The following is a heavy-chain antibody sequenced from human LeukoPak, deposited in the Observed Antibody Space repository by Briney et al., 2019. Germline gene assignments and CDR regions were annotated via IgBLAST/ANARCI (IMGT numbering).Heavy chain of an antibody. D-gene: IGHD1-14*01. CDR2: ISYDGRKK. CDR3: AKELLSSPTAEDAFDI. CDR1: GFTFSSYG. Sequence: PGGSLTLSCAASGFTFSSYGMHWVRQAPGKGLEWVAVISYDGRKKYYADTVKGRFTISRDNSKNTLYLQMNSLRAEDTAVYYCAKELLSSPTAEDAFDIWGQGTMVTVSS. V-gene: IGHV3-30*18. J-gene: IGHJ3*02.